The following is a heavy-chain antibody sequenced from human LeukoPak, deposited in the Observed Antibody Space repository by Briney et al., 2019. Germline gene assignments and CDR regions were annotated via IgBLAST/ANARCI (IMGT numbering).Heavy chain of an antibody. CDR3: AKGSAGYSYDLYYYGMDV. CDR1: GFTFDDYA. V-gene: IGHV3-9*01. CDR2: ISWNSGSI. D-gene: IGHD5-18*01. J-gene: IGHJ6*02. Sequence: GRSLRLSCAASGFTFDDYAMHWVRQAPGKGLEWVSGISWNSGSIGYADSVKGRFTISRDNAKNSLYLQMNSLRAEDTALYYCAKGSAGYSYDLYYYGMDVWGQGTTVTVSS.